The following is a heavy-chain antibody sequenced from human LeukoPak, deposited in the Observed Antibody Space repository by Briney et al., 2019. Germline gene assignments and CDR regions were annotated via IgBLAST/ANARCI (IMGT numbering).Heavy chain of an antibody. CDR3: ARNWDVYCSGGGCYPGYYGMDV. V-gene: IGHV4-39*07. CDR1: GGSISSSSYY. CDR2: IYYSGST. Sequence: PSETLSLTCTVSGGSISSSSYYWGWIRQPPGKGLEWIGSIYYSGSTYYNPSLKSRVTISVDTSKNQFSLKLSSVTAADTAVYYCARNWDVYCSGGGCYPGYYGMDVWGQGTTVTVSS. D-gene: IGHD2-15*01. J-gene: IGHJ6*02.